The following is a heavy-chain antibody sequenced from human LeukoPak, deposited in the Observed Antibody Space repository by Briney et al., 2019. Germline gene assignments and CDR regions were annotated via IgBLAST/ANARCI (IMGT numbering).Heavy chain of an antibody. CDR2: INHSGST. CDR3: ARPRRRGYCSGGSCPMDV. V-gene: IGHV4-34*01. Sequence: SETLSLTCTVSGGSISSYYWSWIRQPPGKGLEWIGEINHSGSTNYNPSLKSRVTISVDTSKNQFSLKLSSVTAADTAVYYCARPRRRGYCSGGSCPMDVWGKGTTVTVSS. J-gene: IGHJ6*03. CDR1: GGSISSYY. D-gene: IGHD2-15*01.